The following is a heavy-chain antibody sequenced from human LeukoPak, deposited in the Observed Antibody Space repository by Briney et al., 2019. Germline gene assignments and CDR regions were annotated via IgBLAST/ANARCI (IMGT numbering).Heavy chain of an antibody. Sequence: SVKVSCKASGCTFSSYAISWVRQAPGQGLEWIGRIIPIFGTANYAQKFQGRVTITTDESTSTAYMELSSLRSEDTAVYYCARTPYSSGGDAFDIWGQGTMVTVSS. CDR2: IIPIFGTA. D-gene: IGHD6-19*01. CDR3: ARTPYSSGGDAFDI. CDR1: GCTFSSYA. V-gene: IGHV1-69*05. J-gene: IGHJ3*02.